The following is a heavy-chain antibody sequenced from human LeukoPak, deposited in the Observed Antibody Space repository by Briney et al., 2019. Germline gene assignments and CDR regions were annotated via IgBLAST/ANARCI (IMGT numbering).Heavy chain of an antibody. Sequence: SETLSLTCAVYGGSFSGYYWSWIRQPPGKGLEWIGEINHSGSTNYNPSLKSRVTISVDTSKNQFSLKLSSVTAADTAVYYCASSPYYYDSSGYYEKWGQGTLVTVSS. V-gene: IGHV4-34*01. CDR1: GGSFSGYY. J-gene: IGHJ4*02. D-gene: IGHD3-22*01. CDR3: ASSPYYYDSSGYYEK. CDR2: INHSGST.